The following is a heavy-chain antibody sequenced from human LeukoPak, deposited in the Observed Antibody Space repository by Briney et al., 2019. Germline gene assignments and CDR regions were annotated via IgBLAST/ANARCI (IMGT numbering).Heavy chain of an antibody. J-gene: IGHJ4*02. V-gene: IGHV4-31*03. CDR1: GGSISSGGYY. CDR3: ARGPPDFWSGYYKGEFDY. Sequence: SETLSLTCTVSGGSISSGGYYWSWIRQHPGKGLEWIGYIYYSGSTYYNPSLKSRVTISVDTSKNQFSLKLSSVTAADTAVYYCARGPPDFWSGYYKGEFDYWGQGTLVTVSP. CDR2: IYYSGST. D-gene: IGHD3-3*01.